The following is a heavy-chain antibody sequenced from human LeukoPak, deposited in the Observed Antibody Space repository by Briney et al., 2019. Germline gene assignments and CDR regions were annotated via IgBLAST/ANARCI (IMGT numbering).Heavy chain of an antibody. CDR3: ARHVKYSSSSGPGTPLGWFDP. J-gene: IGHJ5*02. D-gene: IGHD6-6*01. CDR1: GGSISGSTYY. Sequence: PSETLSLTCSVSGGSISGSTYYWGWIRQPPGKGLEWIGNTYYSGSTYYNPSLKSRVTMSLDTSKNQFSLKLSSVTAADTAVYYCARHVKYSSSSGPGTPLGWFDPWGQGTLVTVSS. CDR2: TYYSGST. V-gene: IGHV4-39*01.